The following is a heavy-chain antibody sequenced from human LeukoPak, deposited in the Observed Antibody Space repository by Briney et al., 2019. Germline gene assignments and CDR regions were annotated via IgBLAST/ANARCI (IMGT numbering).Heavy chain of an antibody. J-gene: IGHJ3*02. CDR3: ARGGGYHKSGAFDI. Sequence: PGGSLRLSCAASGFTVSSNCMSWVRQAPGKGLEWVSVIYSGGSTYYADSVKGRFTISRDNSKNTLYLQMNSLRAEDTAVYYCARGGGYHKSGAFDIWGQGTMVTVSS. V-gene: IGHV3-53*01. D-gene: IGHD3-16*01. CDR2: IYSGGST. CDR1: GFTVSSNC.